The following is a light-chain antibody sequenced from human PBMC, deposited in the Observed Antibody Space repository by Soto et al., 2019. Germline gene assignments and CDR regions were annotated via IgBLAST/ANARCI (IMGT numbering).Light chain of an antibody. CDR2: DVS. Sequence: QSVLTQPASVSGSPGQSITISCTGTSSDVGGYNYVSWYQQHPGKAPKLMIYDVSNRPSGVSNRFSGSKSGNTASLTISGLQAEDEADYYCSSYTSSSIIYLFGPGTKVT. V-gene: IGLV2-14*01. J-gene: IGLJ1*01. CDR1: SSDVGGYNY. CDR3: SSYTSSSIIYL.